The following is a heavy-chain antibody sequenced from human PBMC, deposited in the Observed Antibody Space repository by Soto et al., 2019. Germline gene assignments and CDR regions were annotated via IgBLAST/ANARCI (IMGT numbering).Heavy chain of an antibody. CDR3: AHAYGGRSLY. D-gene: IGHD1-26*01. J-gene: IGHJ4*02. V-gene: IGHV2-5*02. CDR2: IYWDDTK. CDR1: GFSLPTDRVG. Sequence: QITLKESGPTLVKPTQTLTLTCTFSGFSLPTDRVGVGWIRQPPGKALEWLAVIYWDDTKTYRPSLKSRLTITKDTSKHQVALTMTDMDPVDTATYYCAHAYGGRSLYWGQGTQVTVSS.